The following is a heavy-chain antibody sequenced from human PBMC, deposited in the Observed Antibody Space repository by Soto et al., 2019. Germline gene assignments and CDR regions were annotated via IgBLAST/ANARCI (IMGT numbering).Heavy chain of an antibody. J-gene: IGHJ5*02. V-gene: IGHV1-18*04. CDR2: ISAYNGDT. D-gene: IGHD3-22*01. CDR1: GYAYTSHG. CDR3: ARDASNSSGSRIWFDP. Sequence: ASVKVSCKASGYAYTSHGISWVRQAPGQGLEWMGWISAYNGDTNYAQKFQGRLTMTTDASTSTANMELRSLRSDDTAVYYCARDASNSSGSRIWFDPWGQGALVTVSS.